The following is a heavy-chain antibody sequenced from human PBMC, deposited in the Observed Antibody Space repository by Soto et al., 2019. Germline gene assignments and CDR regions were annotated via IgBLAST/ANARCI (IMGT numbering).Heavy chain of an antibody. J-gene: IGHJ4*02. Sequence: GGSLRLSCAASGFTFSDYYMSWIRQAPGKGLEWVSYISSSGSTIYYADSVKGRFTIARDNAQNSLYLQMNSLRAEDTAVYYCARDRRYIVVVPAAIDYWGQGTPVTVSS. CDR2: ISSSGSTI. D-gene: IGHD2-2*01. CDR1: GFTFSDYY. V-gene: IGHV3-11*04. CDR3: ARDRRYIVVVPAAIDY.